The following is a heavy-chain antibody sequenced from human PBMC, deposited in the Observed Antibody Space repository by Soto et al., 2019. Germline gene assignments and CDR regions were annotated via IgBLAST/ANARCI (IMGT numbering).Heavy chain of an antibody. CDR2: ISYDGSNK. CDR3: ARPGLRYFDWLSHFDY. Sequence: SLRLSCAASGFTFSSYGMHWVRQAPGKGLEWVAVISYDGSNKYYADSVKGRFTISRDNSKNTLYLQMNSLRAEDTAVYYCARPGLRYFDWLSHFDYWGQGTLVTVSS. D-gene: IGHD3-9*01. CDR1: GFTFSSYG. J-gene: IGHJ4*02. V-gene: IGHV3-30*03.